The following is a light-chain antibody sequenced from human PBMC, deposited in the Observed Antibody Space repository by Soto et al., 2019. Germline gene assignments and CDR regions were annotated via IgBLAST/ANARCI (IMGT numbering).Light chain of an antibody. CDR2: DTS. CDR3: LLSYSGPRV. J-gene: IGLJ3*02. CDR1: SGTVTSGHY. Sequence: QAVVTQEPSLTVSPGGTVILTCGSSSGTVTSGHYPYWFQQKPGQAPKTLIYDTSIKHSWTPARFSVSLLGGKAALTLSGAQPEDDAEYYCLLSYSGPRVFGGGTKVTVL. V-gene: IGLV7-46*01.